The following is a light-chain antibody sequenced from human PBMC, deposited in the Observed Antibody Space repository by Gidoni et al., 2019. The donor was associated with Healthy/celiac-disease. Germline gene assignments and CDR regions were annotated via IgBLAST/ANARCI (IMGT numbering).Light chain of an antibody. Sequence: EIQMTQSQSSLSASVGDRVTITCRASQSISSYLNWYQQKPGKAAKLLIYAASSLQSGVPSRFSGSGSGTDFTLNIISPQPEDFATYFCQQSDSTPLTFGGWTKVEIK. CDR2: AAS. V-gene: IGKV1-39*01. CDR3: QQSDSTPLT. CDR1: QSISSY. J-gene: IGKJ4*01.